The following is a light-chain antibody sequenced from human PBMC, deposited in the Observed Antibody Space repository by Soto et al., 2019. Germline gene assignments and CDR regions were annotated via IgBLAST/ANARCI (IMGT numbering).Light chain of an antibody. CDR2: RNN. CDR3: AAWDDRWV. J-gene: IGLJ3*02. CDR1: SSNIGSNY. V-gene: IGLV1-47*01. Sequence: QTVLTQPPSASGTPGQRVTISCSGSSSNIGSNYVYWYQQLPGTAPKLLIYRNNQRPSGVPYRFSGSKSGTSASLAISGLRSEDEADYYCAAWDDRWVFGGGTKLTVL.